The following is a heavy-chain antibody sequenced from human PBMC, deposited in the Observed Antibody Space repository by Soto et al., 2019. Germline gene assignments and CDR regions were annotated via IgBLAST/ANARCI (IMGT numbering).Heavy chain of an antibody. CDR2: IYWDDDK. J-gene: IGHJ4*02. V-gene: IGHV2-5*02. Sequence: QITLKESGPTLVKPTQTLTLTCTFSGFSLSTSGVGVGWIRQPPGKALEWLALIYWDDDKRYSPSLKCRLTITKHTSKNQVVLKMTNMAPVDTAPNYGAGLSSVWYYGSGSPYFDYWGQGTLVTVSS. CDR3: AGLSSVWYYGSGSPYFDY. CDR1: GFSLSTSGVG. D-gene: IGHD3-10*01.